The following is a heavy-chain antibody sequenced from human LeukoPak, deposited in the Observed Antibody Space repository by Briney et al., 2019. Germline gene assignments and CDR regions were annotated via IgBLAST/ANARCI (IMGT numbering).Heavy chain of an antibody. J-gene: IGHJ6*03. Sequence: GASVKVSCKASGYTFTSYGISWVRQAPGQRLEWMVWISAYNGNTNYAQKLQGRVTMTTDTSTSTACMELRSLRSDDTAVYYCARYVDTAMVKDYYYYMDVWGKGTTVTVSS. D-gene: IGHD5-18*01. CDR1: GYTFTSYG. V-gene: IGHV1-18*01. CDR3: ARYVDTAMVKDYYYYMDV. CDR2: ISAYNGNT.